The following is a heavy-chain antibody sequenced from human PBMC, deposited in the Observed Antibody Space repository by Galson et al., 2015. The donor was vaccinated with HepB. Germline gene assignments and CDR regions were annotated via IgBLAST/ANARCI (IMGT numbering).Heavy chain of an antibody. Sequence: SYGISWVRQAPGQGLEWMGWISAYNGNTNYAQKLQGRVTMTTDTSTSTAYMELRSLRSDDTAVYYCARGRGAARPLKKYYYYYMDVWGKGTTVTVSS. J-gene: IGHJ6*03. CDR3: ARGRGAARPLKKYYYYYMDV. CDR2: ISAYNGNT. D-gene: IGHD6-6*01. CDR1: SYG. V-gene: IGHV1-18*01.